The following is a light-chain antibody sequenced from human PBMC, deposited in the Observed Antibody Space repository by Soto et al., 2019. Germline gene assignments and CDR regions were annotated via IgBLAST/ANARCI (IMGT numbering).Light chain of an antibody. Sequence: IQMTQSPSSLSASGGDRVTITCRASQGVRDDVGWYQKKPGKAPKLLIYYASTLQSEAPSRVSGSGSDTDFTLTISGLQPEEFATYYCLQEINSPLTFGGGTKVEIK. J-gene: IGKJ4*01. CDR2: YAS. V-gene: IGKV1-6*01. CDR3: LQEINSPLT. CDR1: QGVRDD.